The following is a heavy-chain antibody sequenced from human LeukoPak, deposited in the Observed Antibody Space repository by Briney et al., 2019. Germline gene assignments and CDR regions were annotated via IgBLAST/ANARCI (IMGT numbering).Heavy chain of an antibody. D-gene: IGHD4-17*01. J-gene: IGHJ4*01. Sequence: GGSLRLSCAASGFTFSNYEMNWVRQAPGGGLEWVSYISSSGSLMYCADSVKGRFTISRDNAKNSLYLQMNSLRAEDTAVYYCAREGSDYVFDYWGHGTLVTVSS. CDR1: GFTFSNYE. CDR2: ISSSGSLM. V-gene: IGHV3-48*03. CDR3: AREGSDYVFDY.